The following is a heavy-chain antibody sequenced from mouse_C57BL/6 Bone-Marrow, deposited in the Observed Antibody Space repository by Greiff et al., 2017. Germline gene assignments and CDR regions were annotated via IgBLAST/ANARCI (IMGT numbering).Heavy chain of an antibody. CDR2: INPSTGGT. CDR3: AIGGFAY. CDR1: GYSFTGYY. Sequence: VQLKQSGPELVKPGASVKISCKASGYSFTGYYMNWVKQSPEKSLEWIGEINPSTGGTTYNQKFKAKATLTVDKSSSTAYMQLKSLTSEDSAVYYCAIGGFAYWGQGTLVTVAA. D-gene: IGHD2-14*01. V-gene: IGHV1-42*01. J-gene: IGHJ3*01.